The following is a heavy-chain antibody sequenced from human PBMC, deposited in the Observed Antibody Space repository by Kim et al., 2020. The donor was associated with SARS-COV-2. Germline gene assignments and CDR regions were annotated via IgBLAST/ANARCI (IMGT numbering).Heavy chain of an antibody. CDR1: GGTFSSYA. D-gene: IGHD4-17*01. CDR3: ASGGSYGGTKRERRDRWGFDYFDY. J-gene: IGHJ4*02. V-gene: IGHV1-69*13. CDR2: IIPIFGTA. Sequence: SVKVSCKASGGTFSSYAISWVRQAPGQGLEWMGGIIPIFGTANYAQKFQGRVTITADESTSTAYMELSSLRSEDTAVYYCASGGSYGGTKRERRDRWGFDYFDYWGQGTLVTVSS.